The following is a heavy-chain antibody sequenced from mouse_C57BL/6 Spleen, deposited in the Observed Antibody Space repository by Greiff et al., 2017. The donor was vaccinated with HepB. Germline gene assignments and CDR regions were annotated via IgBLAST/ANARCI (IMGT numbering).Heavy chain of an antibody. D-gene: IGHD1-1*01. V-gene: IGHV14-1*01. Sequence: VQLQQPGAELVRPGASVKLSCTASGFNIKDYYMHWVKQRPEQGLEWIGRIDPEDGDTEYAPKFQGKATMTADTSSNTAYLQLSSLTSEDTAVYYCTTPYGSSPYWYFDVWGTGTTVTVSS. CDR2: IDPEDGDT. J-gene: IGHJ1*03. CDR3: TTPYGSSPYWYFDV. CDR1: GFNIKDYY.